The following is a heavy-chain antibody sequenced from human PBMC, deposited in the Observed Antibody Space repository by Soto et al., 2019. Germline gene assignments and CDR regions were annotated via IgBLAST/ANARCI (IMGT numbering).Heavy chain of an antibody. J-gene: IGHJ4*02. Sequence: PGEALSLTCTVSGGSISTSSYYWGWIRQPPGKWLEWIRRIYYTGTTYYNPSLKSRVTISVVTSKNQFSLKLSSVTAADTAVYYGAIHLHPDTAMTHCDYWGQGTLVTVSS. CDR3: AIHLHPDTAMTHCDY. CDR2: IYYTGTT. V-gene: IGHV4-39*01. CDR1: GGSISTSSYY. D-gene: IGHD5-18*01.